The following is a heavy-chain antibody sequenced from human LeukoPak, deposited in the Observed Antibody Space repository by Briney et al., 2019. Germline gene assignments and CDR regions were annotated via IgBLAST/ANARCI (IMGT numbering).Heavy chain of an antibody. J-gene: IGHJ4*02. CDR3: ATSTHYYDSRGYYPYYFDC. CDR2: IPKDGGNK. Sequence: GRSLRLSCVASGFTFSSYGMQWVRQVPGRALEWVAVIPKDGGNKYYADSVKGRFTISRDNSRNTLYLQMNSLRAEDTAVYYCATSTHYYDSRGYYPYYFDCWGQGTLVTVSS. D-gene: IGHD3-22*01. CDR1: GFTFSSYG. V-gene: IGHV3-30*03.